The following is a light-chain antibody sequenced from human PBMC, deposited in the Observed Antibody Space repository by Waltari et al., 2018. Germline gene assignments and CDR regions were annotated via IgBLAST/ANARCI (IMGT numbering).Light chain of an antibody. V-gene: IGLV2-14*03. CDR1: SSDVGAYNY. J-gene: IGLJ2*01. Sequence: QSALTQPASVSGSPGQSITLSCPGPSSDVGAYNYVPWYQQPPGKAPKLMIFDVSNRPSGVSNRFSGSKSGNTASLTISGLQAEDEADYYCSSYISSSTLELFGGGTSLTVL. CDR2: DVS. CDR3: SSYISSSTLEL.